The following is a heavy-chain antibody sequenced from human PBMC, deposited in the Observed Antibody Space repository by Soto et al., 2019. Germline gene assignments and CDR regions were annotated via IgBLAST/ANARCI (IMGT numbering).Heavy chain of an antibody. V-gene: IGHV3-15*07. CDR2: VKSKTDGGTT. J-gene: IGHJ3*02. D-gene: IGHD3-22*01. CDR1: GFIFSNAW. Sequence: GGSLRLSCAASGFIFSNAWINWVRQAPGKGLEWVGRVKSKTDGGTTDFAAPVKGRFAISRDDSKNMVYLEMNSLKTEDTAVYYCTTSFGGYYRSPAMMPYAAFYIWGQGKMVTVSS. CDR3: TTSFGGYYRSPAMMPYAAFYI.